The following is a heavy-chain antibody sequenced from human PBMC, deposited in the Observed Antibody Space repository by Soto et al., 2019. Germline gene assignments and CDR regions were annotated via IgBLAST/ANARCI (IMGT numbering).Heavy chain of an antibody. Sequence: WGSLRLSCAASGFTFSGSAMHFGRQSSCKGLEWVGRIRSKANSYATAYAASVKGRFTISRDDSKNTAYLQMNGLKTEDTAVYYCTSPHGGNDNWYFDLWGRGTLVTVSS. CDR1: GFTFSGSA. D-gene: IGHD2-15*01. CDR3: TSPHGGNDNWYFDL. V-gene: IGHV3-73*01. J-gene: IGHJ2*01. CDR2: IRSKANSYAT.